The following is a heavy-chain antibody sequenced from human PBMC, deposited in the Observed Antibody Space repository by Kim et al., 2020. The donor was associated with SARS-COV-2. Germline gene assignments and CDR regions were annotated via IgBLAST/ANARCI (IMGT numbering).Heavy chain of an antibody. CDR1: GFLLSRFG. J-gene: IGHJ3*02. D-gene: IGHD6-19*01. Sequence: GGSLRLSCVASGFLLSRFGMHWVRQAPGKGLEWVTTISYDGSIQYYGDSVKGRFTISRDNSKNKLCLQMNSLRDEDTAIYYCTSGAVAGNDAFDIWGQGTMVTVSS. CDR2: ISYDGSIQ. CDR3: TSGAVAGNDAFDI. V-gene: IGHV3-30*03.